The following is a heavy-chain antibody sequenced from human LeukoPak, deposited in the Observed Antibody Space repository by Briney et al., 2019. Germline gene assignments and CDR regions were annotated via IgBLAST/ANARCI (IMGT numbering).Heavy chain of an antibody. CDR1: GFTFRSSA. D-gene: IGHD2-8*01. J-gene: IGHJ3*01. CDR2: IIVRYGDT. V-gene: IGHV1-58*01. CDR3: SADNGLSNAFDL. Sequence: SVKVSCKTSGFTFRSSALQWVRQARGGRLEWIGWIIVRYGDTNFAQMFQERAIISRDMSTSTAYLELSGLRSEDTAVYYCSADNGLSNAFDLWGQGTLVTVSS.